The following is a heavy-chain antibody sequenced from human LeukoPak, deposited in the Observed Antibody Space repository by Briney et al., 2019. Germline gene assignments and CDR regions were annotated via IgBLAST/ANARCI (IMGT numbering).Heavy chain of an antibody. CDR1: GFTFSSYA. V-gene: IGHV3-23*01. CDR3: ARDRTDDSEGTYAFDI. CDR2: ISGSGGST. Sequence: PGGSLRLSCAASGFTFSSYAMSWVRQAPGKGLEWVSAISGSGGSTYYADSVKGRFTISRDNSKNTLYLQMGSLRAEDMAVYYCARDRTDDSEGTYAFDIWGQGTMVTVSS. D-gene: IGHD3-16*01. J-gene: IGHJ3*02.